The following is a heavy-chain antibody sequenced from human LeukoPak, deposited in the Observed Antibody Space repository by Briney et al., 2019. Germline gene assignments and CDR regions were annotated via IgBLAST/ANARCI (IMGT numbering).Heavy chain of an antibody. D-gene: IGHD1-26*01. V-gene: IGHV1-18*01. CDR1: GYTFTSYG. J-gene: IGHJ5*02. CDR2: ISTYNGNT. CDR3: ARDHVSYYLDP. Sequence: ASVKVSCKASGYTFTSYGISWVRQAPGQGLEWMGWISTYNGNTNYAQKLQDRVTMTTDTSTSTAYMELRNLRSDDTAVYFCARDHVSYYLDPWSQGTLVTVSS.